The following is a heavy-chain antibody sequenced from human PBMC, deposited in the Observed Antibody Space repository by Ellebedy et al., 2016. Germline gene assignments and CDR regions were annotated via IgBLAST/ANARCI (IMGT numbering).Heavy chain of an antibody. V-gene: IGHV4-59*13. CDR2: IYYSGNT. CDR3: AGADHYYDTRMGAFEI. Sequence: SETLSLXXTVSGASISTYYWSWFRQSPGRRLEWIGYIYYSGNTKNNPSFRGRVTISIDTSKNQFSLKLSSVTAADTAVYYCAGADHYYDTRMGAFEIWGQGTMVRLF. J-gene: IGHJ3*02. CDR1: GASISTYY. D-gene: IGHD3-22*01.